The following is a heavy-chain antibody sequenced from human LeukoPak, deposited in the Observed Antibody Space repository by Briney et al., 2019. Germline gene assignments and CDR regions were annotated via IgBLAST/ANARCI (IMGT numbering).Heavy chain of an antibody. CDR1: GYSFTSYG. CDR2: IYPGDPDT. D-gene: IGHD3-22*01. Sequence: GESLKISCNGSGYSFTSYGIGWVRQMPGKGLEWMGIIYPGDPDTRYSPSFQGQVTISADKSISTAYLQWSSLRASDTAIYYCARRTHYAISGYADYWGQGSLVTVSS. V-gene: IGHV5-51*01. CDR3: ARRTHYAISGYADY. J-gene: IGHJ4*02.